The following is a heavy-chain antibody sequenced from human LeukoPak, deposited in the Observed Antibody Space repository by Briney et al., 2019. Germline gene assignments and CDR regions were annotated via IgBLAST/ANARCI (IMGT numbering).Heavy chain of an antibody. J-gene: IGHJ5*02. D-gene: IGHD6-6*01. CDR3: ARSTSGGAARRGGGTAEKGWFDP. V-gene: IGHV4-34*01. Sequence: GSLRLSCAASGFTFKSYNMNWVRQAPGKGLEWIGEINHSGSTNYNPSLKRRVTISVDTSKNQFSLKLSSVTAADTAVYYCARSTSGGAARRGGGTAEKGWFDPWGQGTLVTVSS. CDR2: INHSGST. CDR1: GFTFKSYN.